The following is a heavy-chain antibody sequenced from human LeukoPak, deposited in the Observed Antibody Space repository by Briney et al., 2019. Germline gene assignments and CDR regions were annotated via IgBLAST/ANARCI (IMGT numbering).Heavy chain of an antibody. J-gene: IGHJ4*02. CDR1: GVSFSGYY. D-gene: IGHD6-19*01. CDR3: ARRVAVTARYYFDF. CDR2: INHSGST. V-gene: IGHV4-34*01. Sequence: SESVSLTCAVYGVSFSGYYWSWIRQPPGKGLEWIGEINHSGSTNYNPPLKSRVTISVDTSKNQFSLKLSSVTAADTAVYFCARRVAVTARYYFDFWGQGAQVTVSS.